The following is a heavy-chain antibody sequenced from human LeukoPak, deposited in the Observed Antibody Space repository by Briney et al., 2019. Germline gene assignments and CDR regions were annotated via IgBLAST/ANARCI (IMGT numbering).Heavy chain of an antibody. D-gene: IGHD3-22*01. J-gene: IGHJ4*02. V-gene: IGHV3-30-3*01. CDR3: AREGGKEYYDSSGYSPHFDY. CDR2: ISYDGSNK. CDR1: GFTFSSYA. Sequence: GGSLRLSCAASGFTFSSYAMHWVRQAPGKGLEWVAVISYDGSNKYYADSVKGRFTISRDNSKNTLYLQMNSLRAEDTAVYYCAREGGKEYYDSSGYSPHFDYWGQGTLVTVSS.